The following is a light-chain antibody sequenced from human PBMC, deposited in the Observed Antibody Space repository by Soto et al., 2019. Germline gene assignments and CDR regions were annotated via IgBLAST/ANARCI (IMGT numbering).Light chain of an antibody. Sequence: IMMTLSPLSLSVTPGQPASVSCKSSQSLLQHDVHTYFEGYLQKPGQPPQLLIFAVSNRSSGVPDRFSGSGSGTDVTLKISRVEADDVGVYYCRQSIQRPRTFGQGTKVDIK. J-gene: IGKJ1*01. CDR1: QSLLQHDVHTY. CDR2: AVS. V-gene: IGKV2D-29*01. CDR3: RQSIQRPRT.